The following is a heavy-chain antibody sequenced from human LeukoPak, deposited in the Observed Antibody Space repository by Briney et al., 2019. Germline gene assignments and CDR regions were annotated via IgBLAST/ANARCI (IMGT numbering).Heavy chain of an antibody. J-gene: IGHJ5*02. D-gene: IGHD6-6*01. CDR3: ARGPASSSSSYWFDP. V-gene: IGHV1-8*01. CDR2: MNPNSGNT. Sequence: ASVKVSCKASVYTFTSYDINWVRQATGQGLECMGWMNPNSGNTGYAQKFQGRVTMTRNTSISTAYMELSSLRSEDTAVYYCARGPASSSSSYWFDPWGQGTLVTVSS. CDR1: VYTFTSYD.